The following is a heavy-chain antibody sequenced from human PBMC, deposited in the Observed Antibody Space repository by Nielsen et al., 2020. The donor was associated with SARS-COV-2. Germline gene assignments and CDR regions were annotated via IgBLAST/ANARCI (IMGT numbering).Heavy chain of an antibody. CDR1: GYSFTSYW. CDR2: IYPGDSDT. Sequence: GESLKISCKGSGYSFTSYWIGWARQMPGKGLEWMGIIYPGDSDTRYSPSFQGQVTISADKSISTAYLQWSSLKASDTAMYYCARQGGFGEFDYYYGMDVWGQGTTVTVSS. D-gene: IGHD3-10*01. J-gene: IGHJ6*02. CDR3: ARQGGFGEFDYYYGMDV. V-gene: IGHV5-51*01.